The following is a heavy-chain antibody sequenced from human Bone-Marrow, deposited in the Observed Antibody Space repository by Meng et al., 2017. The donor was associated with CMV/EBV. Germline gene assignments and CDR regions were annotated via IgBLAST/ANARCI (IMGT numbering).Heavy chain of an antibody. J-gene: IGHJ4*02. V-gene: IGHV3-72*01. Sequence: AACGFSFHEPFVGWVRQAPGKGLPWVGRTRSQTSNFTTKYAASVKGRFSISRDASGNSLFLQMNSLKTEDTAVYFCASSRDGYNLGYWGQGTLVTVSS. CDR1: GFSFHEPF. CDR3: ASSRDGYNLGY. D-gene: IGHD5-24*01. CDR2: TRSQTSNFTT.